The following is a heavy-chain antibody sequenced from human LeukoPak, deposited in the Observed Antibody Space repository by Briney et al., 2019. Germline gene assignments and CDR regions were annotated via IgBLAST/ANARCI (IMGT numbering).Heavy chain of an antibody. D-gene: IGHD3-10*01. CDR1: GFTFSNYA. V-gene: IGHV3-23*01. Sequence: PGGSLRLSCAASGFTFSNYAMSWVRQAPGKGLEWVSTISDSGGGTYYAYYADSVKGRFTISRDNSKNTLYLQMNSLRAEDTAVYYCAKHTVHSLLWAPFDYWGQGTLVTVSS. CDR2: ISDSGGGTYYA. CDR3: AKHTVHSLLWAPFDY. J-gene: IGHJ4*02.